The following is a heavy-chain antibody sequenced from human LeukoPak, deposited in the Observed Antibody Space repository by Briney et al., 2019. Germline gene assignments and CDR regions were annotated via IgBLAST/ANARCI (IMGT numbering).Heavy chain of an antibody. CDR3: ARGATVTTPFDY. CDR1: GGSISSYY. D-gene: IGHD4-17*01. CDR2: IYYSGST. J-gene: IGHJ4*02. Sequence: PSETLSLTCTVSGGSISSYYWSWIRQPPAKGLEWIGYIYYSGSTNYNPSLKSRVTISVDTSKNQFSLKLSSVTAADTAVYYCARGATVTTPFDYWGQGTLVTVSS. V-gene: IGHV4-59*01.